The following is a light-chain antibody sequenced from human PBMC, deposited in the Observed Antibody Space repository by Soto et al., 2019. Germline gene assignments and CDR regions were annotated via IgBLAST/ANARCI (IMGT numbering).Light chain of an antibody. CDR2: ATS. CDR1: QGIRND. Sequence: AIQMTQSPSSLSASVGDRVTITCRASQGIRNDLGWYQQRPGKAPKLLVYATSNLQTAVSSRFRGSGSGTDFTLTISSLQPEDFATYYCLQDYSYPRTFGQGTKVEIK. J-gene: IGKJ1*01. CDR3: LQDYSYPRT. V-gene: IGKV1-6*01.